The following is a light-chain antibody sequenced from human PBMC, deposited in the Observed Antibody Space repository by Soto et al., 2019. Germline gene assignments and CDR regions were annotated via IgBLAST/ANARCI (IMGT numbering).Light chain of an antibody. Sequence: DIPMTQSPSSLSASVGDRVIITCRASQSISTYLNWYQLKPGKAPKLLIYAASTLQSGVPSRFSGSGSRTDFTLTISSLQPEDFATYSCQQTYSTPYTFGPGTKLEIK. CDR2: AAS. V-gene: IGKV1-39*01. CDR1: QSISTY. J-gene: IGKJ2*01. CDR3: QQTYSTPYT.